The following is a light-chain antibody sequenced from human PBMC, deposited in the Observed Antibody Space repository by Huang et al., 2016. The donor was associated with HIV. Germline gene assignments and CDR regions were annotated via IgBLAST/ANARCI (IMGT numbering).Light chain of an antibody. CDR1: QDVSIH. J-gene: IGKJ2*01. Sequence: DIQMTQSPSSLSASVGDRVTITCRESQDVSIHLDWLQKKPGQPPQPLIFAASRLQTGVPSKFSGSGSGTHFTLTISSLQRDDFATYYCQQYNEYPYTFGQGTRLEIK. CDR2: AAS. V-gene: IGKV1-16*02. CDR3: QQYNEYPYT.